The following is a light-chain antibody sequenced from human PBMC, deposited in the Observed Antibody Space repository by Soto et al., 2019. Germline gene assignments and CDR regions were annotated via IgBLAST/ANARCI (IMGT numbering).Light chain of an antibody. CDR3: QQYNSWPSGT. CDR1: QRVSSN. Sequence: EIIMTQSPATLSVSPGERATLSCRASQRVSSNLAWYQQKHGQPPRLLIYGASTRATDIPASFSGSGSGTEFTLTISSLQSEDSAVYYCQQYNSWPSGTFGQGTRLEIK. J-gene: IGKJ5*01. CDR2: GAS. V-gene: IGKV3-15*01.